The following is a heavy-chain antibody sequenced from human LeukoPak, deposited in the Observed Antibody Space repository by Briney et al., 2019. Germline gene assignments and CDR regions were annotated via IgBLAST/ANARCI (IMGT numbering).Heavy chain of an antibody. CDR3: AKSYYDSSGYYSGEYFQH. D-gene: IGHD3-22*01. V-gene: IGHV3-23*01. Sequence: GGSLRLSCAASGFTFSSYSMNWVRQAPGKGLEWVSAISGSGGSTYYADSVKGRFTISRDNSKNTLYLQMNCLRAEDTAVYYCAKSYYDSSGYYSGEYFQHWGQGTLVTVSS. CDR1: GFTFSSYS. CDR2: ISGSGGST. J-gene: IGHJ1*01.